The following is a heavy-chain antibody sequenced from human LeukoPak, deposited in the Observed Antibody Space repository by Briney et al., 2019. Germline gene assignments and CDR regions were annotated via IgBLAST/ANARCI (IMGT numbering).Heavy chain of an antibody. CDR2: IYYSGST. CDR1: GGSISSGGYY. J-gene: IGHJ4*02. Sequence: SETLPLTCTVSGGSISSGGYYWSWIRQHPGKGLEWIGYIYYSGSTYYNPSLKSRVTISVDTSKNQFSLKLSSVTAADTAVYYCASPTRLYYFDYWGQGTLVTVSS. CDR3: ASPTRLYYFDY. V-gene: IGHV4-31*03.